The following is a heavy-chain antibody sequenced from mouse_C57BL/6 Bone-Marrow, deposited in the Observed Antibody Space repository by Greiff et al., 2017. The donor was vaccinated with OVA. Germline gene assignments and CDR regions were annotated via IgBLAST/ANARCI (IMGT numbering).Heavy chain of an antibody. CDR2: ISSGSSTI. V-gene: IGHV5-17*01. J-gene: IGHJ4*01. CDR3: ARNYYGSFYAMDY. Sequence: EVQLVEPGGGLVKPGGSLKLSCAASGFTFSDYGMHWVRQAPEQGLEWVAYISSGSSTIYYADTVKGRFTISRDNAKNTLFLQMTSLRSEDTAMYYCARNYYGSFYAMDYWGQGTSVTVSS. CDR1: GFTFSDYG. D-gene: IGHD1-1*01.